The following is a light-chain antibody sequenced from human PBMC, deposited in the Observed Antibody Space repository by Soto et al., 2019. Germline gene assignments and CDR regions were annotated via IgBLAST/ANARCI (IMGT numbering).Light chain of an antibody. V-gene: IGLV2-11*01. CDR2: DVN. J-gene: IGLJ1*01. Sequence: QSVLTQPRSVSGSPGQSVTISCTRTTSDVDNYNNVSWYQQHPGKAPKLLIYDVNKRPSGVPYRFSGSKSGNTASLTISGLQAGGEADYFCCSYAGTYTRVFGTGTKLTVL. CDR1: TSDVDNYNN. CDR3: CSYAGTYTRV.